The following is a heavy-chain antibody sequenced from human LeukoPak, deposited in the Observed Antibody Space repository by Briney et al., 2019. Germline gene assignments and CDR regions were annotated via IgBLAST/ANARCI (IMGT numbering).Heavy chain of an antibody. CDR2: IHYTGST. CDR1: GSSIRSNNYS. V-gene: IGHV4-39*07. D-gene: IGHD1-26*01. Sequence: SETLSLTCTVSGSSIRSNNYSWGWIRQPPGKGLEWIGSIHYTGSTYYNPSLKSRVTISLDTSKNQFSLKLSSVTAADTAVYDCARTGGSFYFYYYMDVWGKGTTVTVSS. J-gene: IGHJ6*03. CDR3: ARTGGSFYFYYYMDV.